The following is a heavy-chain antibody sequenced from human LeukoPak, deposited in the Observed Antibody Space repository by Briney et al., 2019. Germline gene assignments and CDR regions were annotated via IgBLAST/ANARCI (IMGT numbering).Heavy chain of an antibody. D-gene: IGHD2-15*01. J-gene: IGHJ3*02. CDR3: ARRVVATPGAFDI. CDR1: GYSFTNYW. Sequence: GESLKISCKGSGYSFTNYWIGWVRQMPGKGLEWMGIIYPGDSDTRYSPSFLGQVTISADKSISTAYLQWSSLKASDTAMYYCARRVVATPGAFDIWGQGTMVTVSP. V-gene: IGHV5-51*01. CDR2: IYPGDSDT.